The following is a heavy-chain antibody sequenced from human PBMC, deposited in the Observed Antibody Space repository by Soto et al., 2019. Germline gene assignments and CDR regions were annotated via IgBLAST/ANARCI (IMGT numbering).Heavy chain of an antibody. CDR3: AREYRVSRIAYGMDV. CDR1: GVTFSRYA. Sequence: QVQLVQSGAEVKKPWSSVKVSCKASGVTFSRYAISWVRQAPGQGLEWMGGIIPIFGTANYAQKFQGRVTITADKSTSTAYMELSSLRSEDTAVYYCAREYRVSRIAYGMDVWGQGTTVTVSS. V-gene: IGHV1-69*06. CDR2: IIPIFGTA. J-gene: IGHJ6*02. D-gene: IGHD6-13*01.